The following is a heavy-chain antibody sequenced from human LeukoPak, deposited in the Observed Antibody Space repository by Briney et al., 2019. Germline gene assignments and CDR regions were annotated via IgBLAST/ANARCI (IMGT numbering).Heavy chain of an antibody. CDR3: ARQTAAAGSDHFDY. CDR2: IYPGDSDT. J-gene: IGHJ4*02. D-gene: IGHD6-13*01. Sequence: GESLKISCWDSGSSFTSYWIGWVRQMPGKGLEWMGIIYPGDSDTRYSPSFQGQVTISADKSISTAYLQWSSLKASDTAMYYCARQTAAAGSDHFDYWGQGTLVTVSS. V-gene: IGHV5-51*01. CDR1: GSSFTSYW.